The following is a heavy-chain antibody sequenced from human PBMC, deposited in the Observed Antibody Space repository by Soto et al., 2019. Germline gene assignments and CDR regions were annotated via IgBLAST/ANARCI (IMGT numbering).Heavy chain of an antibody. CDR2: INPNSGGT. D-gene: IGHD6-13*01. J-gene: IGHJ4*02. CDR1: GYTFTSYY. Sequence: ASVKVSCKASGYTFTSYYMHWVRQAPGQGLEWMGWINPNSGGTNYAQKFQGWVTMTRDTSISTAYMELSRLRSDDTAVYYCAIPYSSSWEPIAFDYWGQGTLVTVSS. CDR3: AIPYSSSWEPIAFDY. V-gene: IGHV1-2*04.